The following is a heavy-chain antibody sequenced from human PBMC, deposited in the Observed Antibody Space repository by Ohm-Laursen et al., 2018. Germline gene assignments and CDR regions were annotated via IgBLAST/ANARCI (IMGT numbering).Heavy chain of an antibody. Sequence: ASVKVSCKASGYTFTSYGISWVRQAPGQGLEWLGWISAHNGNTKNAQKVQGRVSMTTDTSTRAAYVELRSLRSDDTAVYYCERSGGRSSCYLCLGVWGRGTTVTVSS. D-gene: IGHD6-13*01. CDR3: ERSGGRSSCYLCLGV. V-gene: IGHV1-18*01. J-gene: IGHJ6*02. CDR2: ISAHNGNT. CDR1: GYTFTSYG.